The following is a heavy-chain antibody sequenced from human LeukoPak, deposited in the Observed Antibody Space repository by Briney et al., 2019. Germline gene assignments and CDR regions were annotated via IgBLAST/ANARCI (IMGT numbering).Heavy chain of an antibody. CDR3: ARAAPWFGEFDAFDI. CDR2: IYYSGST. Sequence: SETLSLTCTVSGGSISSYYWSWIRQPPGKGLEWIGYIYYSGSTNYNPSLKSRVTISVDTSKNQFSLKLSSVTAVDTAVYYCARAAPWFGEFDAFDIWGQGTMVTVSS. CDR1: GGSISSYY. J-gene: IGHJ3*02. D-gene: IGHD3-10*01. V-gene: IGHV4-59*01.